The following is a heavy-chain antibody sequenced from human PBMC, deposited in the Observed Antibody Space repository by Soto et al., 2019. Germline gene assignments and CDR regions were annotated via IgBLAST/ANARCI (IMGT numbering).Heavy chain of an antibody. CDR3: ARWGYRDRHLDY. CDR1: GGSISSGGYY. J-gene: IGHJ4*02. Sequence: QVQLQESGPGLVKPSQTLSLSCTVSGGSISSGGYYWSWIRQHPGKGLEWIGYIYYSGSTYYNPSLKSLVTISVDTSKNQFSLKLSSVTAADTAVYYCARWGYRDRHLDYWGQGTLVTVSS. V-gene: IGHV4-31*01. D-gene: IGHD3-16*01. CDR2: IYYSGST.